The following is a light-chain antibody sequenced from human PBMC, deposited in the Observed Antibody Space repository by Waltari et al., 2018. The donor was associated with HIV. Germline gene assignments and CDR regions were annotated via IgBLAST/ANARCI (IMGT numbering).Light chain of an antibody. J-gene: IGKJ1*01. CDR1: QSISNW. V-gene: IGKV1-5*03. CDR2: KAS. CDR3: QQYNSYPWT. Sequence: DIQMTQSPSTLSASLGDRVTITCRASQSISNWLAWYQQKPGKAPDLLIYKASTLESGVPSRFSGSGSGTEFTLTISSLQPDDFATYYCQQYNSYPWTFGQGTKVEIK.